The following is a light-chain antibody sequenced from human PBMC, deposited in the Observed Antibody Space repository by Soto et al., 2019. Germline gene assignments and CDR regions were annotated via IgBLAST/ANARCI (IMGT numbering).Light chain of an antibody. CDR3: SSYTSSSTLL. V-gene: IGLV2-14*01. Sequence: QSALTQPASVSGSPGQSITISSTGTSSEIGGFNRVSWYQQHPGKAPKLMIFDVGYRPSGVSNRFSASKSGNTASLTISGLKAEDEADYYCSSYTSSSTLLFGGGTKLTVL. J-gene: IGLJ2*01. CDR2: DVG. CDR1: SSEIGGFNR.